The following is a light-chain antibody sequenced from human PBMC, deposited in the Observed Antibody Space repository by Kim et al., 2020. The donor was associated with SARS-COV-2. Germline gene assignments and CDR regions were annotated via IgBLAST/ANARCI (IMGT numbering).Light chain of an antibody. J-gene: IGLJ1*01. CDR2: DVS. Sequence: SGTISCTGTSSDVGGYNYVSWYQQHPGKAPKLMIYDVSKRPSGVPDRFSGSKSGNTASLTISGLQAEDEADYYRCSYAGSYTNYVFGTGTKVTVL. CDR3: CSYAGSYTNYV. V-gene: IGLV2-11*01. CDR1: SSDVGGYNY.